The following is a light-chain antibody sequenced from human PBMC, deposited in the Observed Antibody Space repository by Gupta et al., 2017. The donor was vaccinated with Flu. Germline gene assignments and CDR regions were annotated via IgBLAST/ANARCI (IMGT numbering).Light chain of an antibody. CDR2: DAS. V-gene: IGKV3-11*01. CDR1: RSVTTY. CDR3: QQRSNWPPGFT. J-gene: IGKJ3*01. Sequence: TLSWSPGERATLSCRARRSVTTYLAWYQQKDGQAPRLLIYDASRRAPGTPDRFNGSGSGTDFTLSISSLEPEDVGIYYCQQRSNWPPGFTFGPGTRVDYK.